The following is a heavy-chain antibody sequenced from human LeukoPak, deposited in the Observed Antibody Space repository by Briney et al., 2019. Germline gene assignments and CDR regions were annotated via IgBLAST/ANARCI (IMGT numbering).Heavy chain of an antibody. Sequence: SETLSLTCAVYGGSFSGCYWSWIRQPPGKGLEWIGEINHSGSTNYNPSLKSRVIISVDTSKNQFSLKLSSVTAADTAVYYCARKEVTTVTTDYFDYWGQGTLVTVSS. D-gene: IGHD4-17*01. CDR1: GGSFSGCY. V-gene: IGHV4-34*01. J-gene: IGHJ4*02. CDR3: ARKEVTTVTTDYFDY. CDR2: INHSGST.